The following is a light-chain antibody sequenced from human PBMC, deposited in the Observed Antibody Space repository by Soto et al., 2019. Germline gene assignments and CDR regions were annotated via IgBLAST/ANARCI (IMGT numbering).Light chain of an antibody. CDR3: QQYNNWPYT. CDR2: GAS. Sequence: EILMPQSPGTLSVSPGERVTLSCRATQSVNNQLVWYQQKPGQSPRLLIYGASTRATDVPARFSGSGSGTEFTLTISSLQSGDFAVYYCQQYNNWPYTFGQGTKVETK. J-gene: IGKJ2*01. V-gene: IGKV3-15*01. CDR1: QSVNNQ.